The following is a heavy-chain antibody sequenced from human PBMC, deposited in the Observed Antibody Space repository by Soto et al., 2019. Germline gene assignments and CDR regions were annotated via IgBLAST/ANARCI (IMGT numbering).Heavy chain of an antibody. Sequence: GGSLRLSCAASGFTFSSYAMSWVRQAPGKGLEWVSAISGSGGSTYYADSVKGRFTISRDNSKNTLYLQMNSLRAEDTAVYYCAKIRITMREGSWPFDYWGQGTLVTVSS. CDR2: ISGSGGST. CDR1: GFTFSSYA. V-gene: IGHV3-23*01. CDR3: AKIRITMREGSWPFDY. J-gene: IGHJ4*02. D-gene: IGHD3-22*01.